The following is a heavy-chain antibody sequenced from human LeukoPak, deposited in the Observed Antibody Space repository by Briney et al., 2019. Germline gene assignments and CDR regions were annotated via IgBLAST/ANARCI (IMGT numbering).Heavy chain of an antibody. Sequence: PGGSLRLSCAASGFTFSSYGMHWVRQAPGKGLEWVAFIRYDGSNKYYADSVKGRFTISRDNSKNTLYLQMNSLRAEDTAVYYCARDRTGYYYYGMDVWGQGTTVTVSS. CDR3: ARDRTGYYYYGMDV. CDR2: IRYDGSNK. CDR1: GFTFSSYG. J-gene: IGHJ6*02. V-gene: IGHV3-30*02.